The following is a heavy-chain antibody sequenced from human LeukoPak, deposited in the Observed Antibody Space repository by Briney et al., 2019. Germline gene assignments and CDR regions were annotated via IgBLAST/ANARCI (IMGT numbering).Heavy chain of an antibody. CDR2: INPNSGGT. V-gene: IGHV1-2*02. Sequence: ASVKVSCKASGYTFTGYYMHWVRQAPGQGLEWMGWINPNSGGTNYAQKFRGRVTMTRDTSISTAYMELSRLRSDDTAVYYCARGPVLRFLEWLEVYYFDYWGQGTLVTVSS. D-gene: IGHD3-3*01. CDR3: ARGPVLRFLEWLEVYYFDY. J-gene: IGHJ4*02. CDR1: GYTFTGYY.